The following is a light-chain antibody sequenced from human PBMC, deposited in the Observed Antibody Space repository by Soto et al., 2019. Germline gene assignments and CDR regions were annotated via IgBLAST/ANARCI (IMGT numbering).Light chain of an antibody. CDR1: QSLLHSNGYNY. J-gene: IGKJ4*01. Sequence: DVVMTQSPLSLPVTPGEPASISCRSSQSLLHSNGYNYLDWYLQKPGQSPQLLVYLDSNRASGVPDRLSGSESGTDFTLKKSRVEAEDVGVYYCMQALQTPNTVGGGTKVDIK. V-gene: IGKV2-28*01. CDR3: MQALQTPNT. CDR2: LDS.